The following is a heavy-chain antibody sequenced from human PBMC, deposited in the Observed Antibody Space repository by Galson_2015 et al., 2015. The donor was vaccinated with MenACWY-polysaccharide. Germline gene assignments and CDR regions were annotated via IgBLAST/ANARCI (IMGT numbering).Heavy chain of an antibody. V-gene: IGHV3-33*06. D-gene: IGHD3-3*01. CDR2: IWYDGTSK. J-gene: IGHJ6*02. CDR3: AKSDYDDAGGYGLDV. Sequence: SLRLSCAASGLAFSDYVIHWVRQAPGKGLEWVAAIWYDGTSKYSEESVKGRFTISGDNSQNTLYLQMNSLRAEDTAVYYCAKSDYDDAGGYGLDVWGQGTTVIVSS. CDR1: GLAFSDYV.